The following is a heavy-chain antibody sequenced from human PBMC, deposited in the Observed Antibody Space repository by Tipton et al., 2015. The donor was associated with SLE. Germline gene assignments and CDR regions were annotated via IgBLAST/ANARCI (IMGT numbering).Heavy chain of an antibody. J-gene: IGHJ6*02. V-gene: IGHV3-23*01. CDR3: AKDLVVVPAAIHYYYYYGMDV. CDR1: GFTFSSYA. Sequence: GSLRLSCAASGFTFSSYAMSWVRQAPGKGLEWVSAISGSGGSTYYADSVKGRFTIARDNSKNTLYLQMNSLRAEDTAVYYCAKDLVVVPAAIHYYYYYGMDVWGQGTTVTVSS. CDR2: ISGSGGST. D-gene: IGHD2-2*01.